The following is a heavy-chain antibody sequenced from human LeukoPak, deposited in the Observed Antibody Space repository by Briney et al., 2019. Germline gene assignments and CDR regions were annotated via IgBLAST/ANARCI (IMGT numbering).Heavy chain of an antibody. Sequence: SGGSLRLSCAASGFTVSSNYMNWVRQAPGKGLEWVSVIYSSGSTDYADSVKGRFTISRDNSKNTLFLQMNSLRAEDTAVYYCARDLENYWYFDLXGRGXXVTV. CDR1: GFTVSSNY. CDR2: IYSSGST. CDR3: ARDLENYWYFDL. V-gene: IGHV3-53*01. J-gene: IGHJ2*01.